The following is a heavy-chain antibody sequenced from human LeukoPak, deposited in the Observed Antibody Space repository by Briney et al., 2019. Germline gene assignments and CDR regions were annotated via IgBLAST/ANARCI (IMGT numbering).Heavy chain of an antibody. CDR2: IYQSGST. CDR1: GGSISSNEW. Sequence: SETLSLTCAVSGGSISSNEWWSWVRQPPGKGLEWIGEIYQSGSTNYNPSLKSRVTISVDKSKNQFSLKLSSVTAADTAVYYCARVGAVAGAHFDYWGQGTLVTVSS. CDR3: ARVGAVAGAHFDY. D-gene: IGHD6-19*01. J-gene: IGHJ4*02. V-gene: IGHV4-4*02.